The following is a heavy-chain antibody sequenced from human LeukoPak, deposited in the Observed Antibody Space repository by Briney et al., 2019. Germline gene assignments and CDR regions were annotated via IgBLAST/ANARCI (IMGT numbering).Heavy chain of an antibody. Sequence: GRSLRLSCAASGFSFSDSAMHWVRQAPGKGLEWVAVISYDGSNKYYIDSVKGRFTISRDNSKNALSLQMNSLRAEDTAVYYCSMDLRTAVADWFDPWGQGTLVTVSS. CDR3: SMDLRTAVADWFDP. D-gene: IGHD6-19*01. CDR2: ISYDGSNK. CDR1: GFSFSDSA. V-gene: IGHV3-30*04. J-gene: IGHJ5*02.